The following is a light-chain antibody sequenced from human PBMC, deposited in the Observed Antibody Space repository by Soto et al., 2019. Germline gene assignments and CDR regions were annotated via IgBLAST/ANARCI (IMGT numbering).Light chain of an antibody. CDR2: EAR. CDR3: TSYTSTSTLV. V-gene: IGLV2-14*01. Sequence: QSVLTQPASVSGSPGQSITISCTGTSNDVGANNYVSWYQLHPGKAPKILIYEARNRPSGVSNRFSGSKSGNTASLTISGLQAEDEADYYCTSYTSTSTLVFGGGTKLTVL. CDR1: SNDVGANNY. J-gene: IGLJ2*01.